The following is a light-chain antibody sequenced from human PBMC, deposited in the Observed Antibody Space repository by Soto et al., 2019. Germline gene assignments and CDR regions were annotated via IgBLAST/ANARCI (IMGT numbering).Light chain of an antibody. CDR1: SGHSSYA. CDR2: RNSDGSH. V-gene: IGLV4-69*01. Sequence: QSVLTQSPSASASLGASVKLTCTLSSGHSSYAIAWHQQQPEKGPRYLMKRNSDGSHSKGDGIPDRFSGSSSGAERYLTISSRQSEDEADYYCQPWGTVVFGGRTKLTVL. J-gene: IGLJ2*01. CDR3: QPWGTVV.